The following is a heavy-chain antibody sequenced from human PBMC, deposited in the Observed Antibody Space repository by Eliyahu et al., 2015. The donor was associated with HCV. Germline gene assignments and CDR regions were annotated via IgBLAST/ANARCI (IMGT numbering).Heavy chain of an antibody. J-gene: IGHJ6*02. CDR1: GGTISSSSYY. Sequence: QLQLQESGPGLVKSSETLSLTCXVSGGTISSSSYYWGWIRQPPGKGLEWIGGIYYGGSTYYNPPLKSRVTISVDRSKNQFSLELSSVTAADTAVYFCARIGYCSVTGCYGPLYYFYGMDIWGQGTTVTVSS. CDR2: IYYGGST. D-gene: IGHD2-2*01. CDR3: ARIGYCSVTGCYGPLYYFYGMDI. V-gene: IGHV4-39*01.